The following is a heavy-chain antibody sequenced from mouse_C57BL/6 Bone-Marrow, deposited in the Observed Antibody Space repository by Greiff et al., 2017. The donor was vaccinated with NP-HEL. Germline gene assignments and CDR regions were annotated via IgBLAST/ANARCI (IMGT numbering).Heavy chain of an antibody. CDR1: GFTFSDYG. CDR2: ISSGSSTI. CDR3: ARGGTTVVEEAWFAY. D-gene: IGHD1-1*01. J-gene: IGHJ3*01. Sequence: EVMLVESGGGLVKPGGSLKLSCAASGFTFSDYGMHWVRQAPEKGLEWVAYISSGSSTIYYADTVKGRFTISRDNAKNTLFLQMTSLRSEDTAMYYCARGGTTVVEEAWFAYWGQGTLVTVSA. V-gene: IGHV5-17*01.